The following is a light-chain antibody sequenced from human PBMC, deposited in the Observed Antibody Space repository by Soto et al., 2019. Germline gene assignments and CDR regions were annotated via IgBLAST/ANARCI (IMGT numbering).Light chain of an antibody. CDR2: CDN. V-gene: IGLV1-44*01. Sequence: QSALTQPPSASGTPGQRVTIYCSGSSANIGRNTVNWYQQLPGTAPKLLICCDNQRPSGVPDRFSGSKSGTSASLAISGLQSEDEADYYCAVWDDSLNGFVFGTGTKLTVL. CDR1: SANIGRNT. J-gene: IGLJ1*01. CDR3: AVWDDSLNGFV.